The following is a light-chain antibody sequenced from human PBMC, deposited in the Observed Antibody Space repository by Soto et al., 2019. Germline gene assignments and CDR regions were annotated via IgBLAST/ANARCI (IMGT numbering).Light chain of an antibody. CDR1: RSDVGLYNY. J-gene: IGLJ1*01. V-gene: IGLV2-14*01. CDR2: DVS. Sequence: QSVLTQPASVSGSPGQSITISCTGTRSDVGLYNYVSWYQQHPGKAPKLMIYDVSNRPSGVSNRFSGSKSGNTASLTISGLQAEDEADYYCSSYTSSSTLYVFGTGTKVTVL. CDR3: SSYTSSSTLYV.